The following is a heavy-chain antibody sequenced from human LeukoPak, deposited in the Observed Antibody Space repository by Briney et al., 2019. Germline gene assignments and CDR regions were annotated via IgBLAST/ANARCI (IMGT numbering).Heavy chain of an antibody. CDR2: IRSKAYGGTT. CDR3: TRDHPEAYYFDY. Sequence: GGSLRLSCTASGFTFGGYAMSWFRQAPGKGLEWVGFIRSKAYGGTTEYAASVKGRFTISRDDSKSIAYLQMNSLKTEDTAVYYCTRDHPEAYYFDYWGQGTLVTVSS. CDR1: GFTFGGYA. J-gene: IGHJ4*02. V-gene: IGHV3-49*03.